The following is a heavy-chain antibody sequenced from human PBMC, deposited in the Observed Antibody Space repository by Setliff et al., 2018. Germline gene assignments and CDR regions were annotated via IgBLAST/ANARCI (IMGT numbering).Heavy chain of an antibody. CDR3: AKGLKSSGPDWYFDY. Sequence: GGSLRLSCAASGFTVSSFSMHWVRQAPVKGLDWVATLSDDGSNEFYAHSVKGRFTISRDNSKNTLYLQMSSLRAEDTAVYYCAKGLKSSGPDWYFDYWGPGTLVTVSS. CDR2: LSDDGSNE. CDR1: GFTVSSFS. V-gene: IGHV3-30*18. D-gene: IGHD3-22*01. J-gene: IGHJ4*02.